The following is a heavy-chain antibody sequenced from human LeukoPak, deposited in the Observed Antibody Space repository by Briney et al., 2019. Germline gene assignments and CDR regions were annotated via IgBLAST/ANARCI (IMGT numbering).Heavy chain of an antibody. V-gene: IGHV3-30*04. CDR3: ARGGPTVTNYYYYYMDV. D-gene: IGHD4-17*01. J-gene: IGHJ6*03. Sequence: GRSLRLSCAASGFTFSSYAMHWVRQAPGKGLEWVAVISYDGSNKYYADSVKGRFTISRDNSKNTLYLQMNSLRAEDTAVYYCARGGPTVTNYYYYYMDVWGKGTTVTISS. CDR2: ISYDGSNK. CDR1: GFTFSSYA.